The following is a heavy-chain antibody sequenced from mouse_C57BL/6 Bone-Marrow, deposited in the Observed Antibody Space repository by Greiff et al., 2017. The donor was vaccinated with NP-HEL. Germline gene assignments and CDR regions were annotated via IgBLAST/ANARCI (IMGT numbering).Heavy chain of an antibody. CDR3: ARRWLGDYAMDY. CDR1: GYAFSSSW. CDR2: IYPGDGDT. J-gene: IGHJ4*01. Sequence: QVQLQQSGPELVKPGASVKISCKASGYAFSSSWMNWVKQRPGQGLEWIGRIYPGDGDTNYNGKFKGKATLTADKSSSTAYMQLSSLTSEDSAVYFYARRWLGDYAMDYWGQGTSVTVSS. V-gene: IGHV1-82*01. D-gene: IGHD2-3*01.